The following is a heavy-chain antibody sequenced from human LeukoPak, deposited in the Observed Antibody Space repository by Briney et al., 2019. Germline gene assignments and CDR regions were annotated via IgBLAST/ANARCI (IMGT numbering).Heavy chain of an antibody. D-gene: IGHD6-19*01. CDR1: GGSISSSSYY. CDR3: ASRSSGWYGVAPDNWFDP. CDR2: IYYSGST. J-gene: IGHJ5*02. Sequence: SETLSLTCTVSGGSISSSSYYWGWIRQPPGKGLEWIGSIYYSGSTYYNPSLKSRVTISVDTSKNQFSLKLSCVTSADTAVYYCASRSSGWYGVAPDNWFDPWGQGTLVTVSS. V-gene: IGHV4-39*01.